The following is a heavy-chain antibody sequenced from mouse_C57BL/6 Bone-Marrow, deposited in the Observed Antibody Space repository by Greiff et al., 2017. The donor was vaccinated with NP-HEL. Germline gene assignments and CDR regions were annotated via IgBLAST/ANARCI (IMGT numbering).Heavy chain of an antibody. D-gene: IGHD2-5*01. J-gene: IGHJ3*01. V-gene: IGHV1-61*01. CDR2: IYPSDSET. Sequence: VQLQQPGAELVRPGSSVKLSCKASGYTFTSYWMDWVKQRPGQGLEWIGNIYPSDSETHYNQKFKDKATLTVDKSSSTAYMQLSSLTSADSAVYYCARTYSNPFAYWGQGTLVTVSA. CDR1: GYTFTSYW. CDR3: ARTYSNPFAY.